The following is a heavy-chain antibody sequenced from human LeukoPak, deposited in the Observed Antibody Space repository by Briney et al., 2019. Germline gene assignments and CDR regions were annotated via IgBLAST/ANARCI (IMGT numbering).Heavy chain of an antibody. J-gene: IGHJ6*03. CDR2: INHSGNT. V-gene: IGHV4-34*01. CDR3: ARGGYGSGWDYMDV. Sequence: PSETLPLTCAVYGGSFSGYYWNWIRQPPGKGLEWIGGINHSGNTNYNPSLKSRVTISVDTSKNQFSLKLSSVTAADTAVYYCARGGYGSGWDYMDVWGKGTTVTVSS. D-gene: IGHD3-10*01. CDR1: GGSFSGYY.